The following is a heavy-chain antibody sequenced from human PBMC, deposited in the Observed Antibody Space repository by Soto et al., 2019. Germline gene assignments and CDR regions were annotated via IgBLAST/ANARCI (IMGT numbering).Heavy chain of an antibody. CDR3: ARGEDIVVSYYYYGMDV. CDR1: GYTFTSYA. D-gene: IGHD5-12*01. J-gene: IGHJ6*02. Sequence: QVQLVQSGAEVKKPGASVKVSCKASGYTFTSYAMHWVRQAPGQRLEWMGWINAGNGNTKYSQKFQGRVTITRDTSASTAYMELSSLRSEDTAVYYCARGEDIVVSYYYYGMDVWGQGTTVTVSS. CDR2: INAGNGNT. V-gene: IGHV1-3*01.